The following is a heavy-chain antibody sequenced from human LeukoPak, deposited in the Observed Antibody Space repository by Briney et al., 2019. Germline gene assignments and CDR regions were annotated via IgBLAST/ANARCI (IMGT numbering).Heavy chain of an antibody. D-gene: IGHD2-2*01. Sequence: GGSLRLSCAASGFTFSNAWMSWVRQAPGKGLEWVGRIKSKTDGGTTDYAAPVKGRFTISRDDSKNTLYLQMNSLKTEDTAVYYCTRDAPVVPAAMPTSYYYYYGMDVWGQGTTVTVSS. CDR2: IKSKTDGGTT. CDR1: GFTFSNAW. CDR3: TRDAPVVPAAMPTSYYYYYGMDV. V-gene: IGHV3-15*01. J-gene: IGHJ6*02.